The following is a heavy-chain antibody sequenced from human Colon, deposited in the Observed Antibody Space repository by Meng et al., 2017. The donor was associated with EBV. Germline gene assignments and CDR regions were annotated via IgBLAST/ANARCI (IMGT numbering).Heavy chain of an antibody. V-gene: IGHV4-61*01. CDR2: IYYIGGT. Sequence: QLQLRESGTGLVKPSETLSLTCTVSGDSVATGRYYWSWIRQPPGKGLEWIAYIYYIGGTNYNPSLKSRLTISLDTSKNQFSLSLRSVTAADTAVYYCARVSGRSFDPWGQGTLVTASS. J-gene: IGHJ5*02. CDR1: GDSVATGRYY. D-gene: IGHD3-10*01. CDR3: ARVSGRSFDP.